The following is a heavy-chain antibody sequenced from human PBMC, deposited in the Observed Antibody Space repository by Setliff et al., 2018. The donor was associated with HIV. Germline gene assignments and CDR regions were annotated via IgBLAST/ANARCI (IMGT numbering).Heavy chain of an antibody. D-gene: IGHD5-12*01. J-gene: IGHJ6*03. V-gene: IGHV1-69*05. CDR2: IIPIFGTA. CDR1: GGTFSSYA. CDR3: ALGYNARKVPYYYYYYMDV. Sequence: WASVKVSCKASGGTFSSYAISWVRQAPGQGLEWMGGIIPIFGTANYAQKFQGRVTIATDESTSTAYMELSSLRSEDTAVYYCALGYNARKVPYYYYYYMDVWGKGTTVTVPS.